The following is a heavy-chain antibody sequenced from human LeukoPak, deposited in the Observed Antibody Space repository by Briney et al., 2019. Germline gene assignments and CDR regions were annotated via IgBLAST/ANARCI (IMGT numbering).Heavy chain of an antibody. CDR2: IRGSGGST. Sequence: GGTLRLSCAASGFTFRSYGMSWVRQAPGKGLEWVSAIRGSGGSTYYADSVKGRFTISRDNAKNSLYLQINSLRAEDTAVYYCARDFDYGDYYGSGSSRDTLFDYWGQGTLVTVSS. CDR1: GFTFRSYG. J-gene: IGHJ4*02. D-gene: IGHD3-10*01. V-gene: IGHV3-23*01. CDR3: ARDFDYGDYYGSGSSRDTLFDY.